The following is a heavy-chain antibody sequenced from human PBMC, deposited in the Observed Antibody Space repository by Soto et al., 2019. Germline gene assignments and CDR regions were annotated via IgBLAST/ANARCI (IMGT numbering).Heavy chain of an antibody. CDR1: GGTFSSYA. J-gene: IGHJ5*02. CDR2: IIPIFGTA. Sequence: QVQLVQSGAEVKKPGSSVKVSCKASGGTFSSYAISWVRQAPGQGLEWMGGIIPIFGTANYAQKFQGRVTSTADESTSTAYMELSSLRSEDTAVYYCARGYCRGGSCLTWFDPWGQGILVTVSS. D-gene: IGHD2-15*01. V-gene: IGHV1-69*12. CDR3: ARGYCRGGSCLTWFDP.